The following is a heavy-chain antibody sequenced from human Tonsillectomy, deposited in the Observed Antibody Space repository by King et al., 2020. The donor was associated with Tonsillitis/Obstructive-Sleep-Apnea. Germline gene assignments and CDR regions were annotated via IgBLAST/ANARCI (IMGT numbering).Heavy chain of an antibody. Sequence: QLQESGPGLVKPSETLSLTCTVSGGSISSSSYYWGWIRQPPGKGLEWIGSIYYSGSTYYNPSLKSRVTISVDTSKNQFSLKLSSVTAADTAVYYCARHPRPDQAFDIWGQGTMVTVSS. CDR2: IYYSGST. J-gene: IGHJ3*02. V-gene: IGHV4-39*01. CDR1: GGSISSSSYY. CDR3: ARHPRPDQAFDI. D-gene: IGHD6-6*01.